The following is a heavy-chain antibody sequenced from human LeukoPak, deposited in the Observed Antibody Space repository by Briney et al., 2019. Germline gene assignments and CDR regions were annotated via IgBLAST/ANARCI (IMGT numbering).Heavy chain of an antibody. CDR1: GFTFSSYW. Sequence: GGSLRLSCAASGFTFSSYWMHWVRQDPEKGLVWVSRVNTGGSGTTYADSVKGRFTISRDNAKNTLYLQMNSLTAEDTAVYYCVRGGRDSGSFIPFDYWGHGILVTVSS. V-gene: IGHV3-74*01. D-gene: IGHD3-10*01. CDR3: VRGGRDSGSFIPFDY. CDR2: VNTGGSGT. J-gene: IGHJ4*01.